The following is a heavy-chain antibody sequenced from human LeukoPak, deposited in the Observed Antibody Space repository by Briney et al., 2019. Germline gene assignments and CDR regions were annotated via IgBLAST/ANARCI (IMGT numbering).Heavy chain of an antibody. CDR3: AAEDGIRYCSSTSCYTGSSWSFDY. CDR2: VRGNSGSR. D-gene: IGHD2-2*02. J-gene: IGHJ4*02. V-gene: IGHV3-9*01. CDR1: GFTFDAYA. Sequence: GGALRLSCAASGFTFDAYAMHWVGQAPGEGLEAVSGVRGNSGSRVSADSVKGRFTISRDHDKNSLYLQMNSLRAEDPALYFCAAEDGIRYCSSTSCYTGSSWSFDYWGQGTLVTVSS.